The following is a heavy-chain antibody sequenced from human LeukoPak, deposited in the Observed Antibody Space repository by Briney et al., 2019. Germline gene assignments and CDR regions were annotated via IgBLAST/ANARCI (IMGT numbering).Heavy chain of an antibody. D-gene: IGHD3-9*01. V-gene: IGHV3-23*01. Sequence: GGSLRLSCAASGFTFSSYAMSWVRQAPGKGLEWVSGISGRGGNTYYADSVKGRFTISRDNAKNSLYLQMNSLRAEDTAVYYCARVGLRYFDWYPDYYYYYGMDVWGQGTTVTVSS. CDR2: ISGRGGNT. J-gene: IGHJ6*02. CDR1: GFTFSSYA. CDR3: ARVGLRYFDWYPDYYYYYGMDV.